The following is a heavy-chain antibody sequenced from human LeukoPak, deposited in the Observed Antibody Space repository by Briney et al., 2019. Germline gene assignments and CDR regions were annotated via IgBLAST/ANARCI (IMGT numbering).Heavy chain of an antibody. CDR3: ARADGVIDTDYYGMDV. CDR1: GGSINSYY. Sequence: SETLSLTCTVSGGSINSYYWSWIRQPPGKGLEWIGYIYYSGSTNYNPSLKSRVTISVDTSKNQFSLKLSSVTAADTAVYYCARADGVIDTDYYGMDVWGEETTVTVSS. CDR2: IYYSGST. V-gene: IGHV4-59*01. J-gene: IGHJ6*04. D-gene: IGHD3-16*02.